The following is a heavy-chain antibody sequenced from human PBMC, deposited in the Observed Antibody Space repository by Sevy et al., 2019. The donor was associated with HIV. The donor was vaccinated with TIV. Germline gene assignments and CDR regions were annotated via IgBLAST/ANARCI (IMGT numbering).Heavy chain of an antibody. CDR1: GFNFNIYS. CDR2: LSFGCGKI. CDR3: AREGCTRPHDY. Sequence: GRSLRLSCAVSGFNFNIYSMSWVRQAPGKGLEWVSTLSFGCGKINYADSVKGRFIISRDDSKNTPYLQMNSLRAEDTAVYFCAREGCTRPHDYWGQGTLVTVSS. V-gene: IGHV3-23*01. D-gene: IGHD2-8*01. J-gene: IGHJ4*02.